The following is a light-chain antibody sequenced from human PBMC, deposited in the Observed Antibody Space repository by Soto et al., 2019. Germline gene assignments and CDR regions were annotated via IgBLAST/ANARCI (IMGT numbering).Light chain of an antibody. CDR2: EAT. CDR3: CAYAVSGTVV. J-gene: IGLJ3*02. CDR1: SSDVGSYNL. Sequence: QSALTQPASVSGSPEQSITISCTGTSSDVGSYNLVSWYQQHPGKAPKVMIYEATKRPSGVSNRFSGSKSGNKASLTISGLQAEDEADYYCCAYAVSGTVVFGGGTKLTVL. V-gene: IGLV2-23*01.